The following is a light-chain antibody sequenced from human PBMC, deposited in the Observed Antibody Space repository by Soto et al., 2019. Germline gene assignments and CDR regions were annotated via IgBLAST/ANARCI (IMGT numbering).Light chain of an antibody. CDR2: DAS. J-gene: IGKJ4*01. CDR1: QNISNY. CDR3: HQYYKWPLT. Sequence: IVLSQSGATLSLSPGKSASLSCRASQNISNYLIWYQQKPGQAPRLLIYDASTRATDIPARFSGSGSGTDFTLTISSLLSEDFAVYYCHQYYKWPLTFGGGTKVDI. V-gene: IGKV3-15*01.